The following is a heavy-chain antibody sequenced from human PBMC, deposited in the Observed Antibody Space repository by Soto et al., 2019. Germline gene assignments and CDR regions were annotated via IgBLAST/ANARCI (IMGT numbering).Heavy chain of an antibody. CDR2: IYSNGKR. J-gene: IGHJ4*02. Sequence: PGGSLRLSCAVSGFTVNSSYMSWVRQAPGKGLEYVSVIYSNGKRYYADSVAGRFTISRDNSRNTVSLQMNSLRVEDTAVYYCARRTVSVTSDVYHFDYWGQGTLVTVSS. CDR3: ARRTVSVTSDVYHFDY. V-gene: IGHV3-53*01. CDR1: GFTVNSSY.